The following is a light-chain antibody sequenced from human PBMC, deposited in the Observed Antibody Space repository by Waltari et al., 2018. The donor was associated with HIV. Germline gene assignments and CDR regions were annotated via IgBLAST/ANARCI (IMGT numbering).Light chain of an antibody. Sequence: QSALTQPASVSGSPGQSITISCPGASFDISGYNFVSWFQHHPGKAPKVIIYEVSNRPSGVSNRFSGSKSGNTASLTISGLQPEDEAEYFCVSYKSSSSPVFGGGTKLTV. V-gene: IGLV2-14*01. J-gene: IGLJ3*02. CDR2: EVS. CDR3: VSYKSSSSPV. CDR1: SFDISGYNF.